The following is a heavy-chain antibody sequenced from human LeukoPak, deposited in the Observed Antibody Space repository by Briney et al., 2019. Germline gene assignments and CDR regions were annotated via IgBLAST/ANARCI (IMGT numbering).Heavy chain of an antibody. Sequence: GSLRLSCAASGFTFSSYAMSWVRQAPGKGLEWVANIKQDGSEKYYVDSVKGRFTISRDNTKNSLYLQMNSLRAEDTAVYYCAAGVTDAFDIWGQGTMVTVSS. CDR2: IKQDGSEK. CDR3: AAGVTDAFDI. D-gene: IGHD5-18*01. V-gene: IGHV3-7*03. J-gene: IGHJ3*02. CDR1: GFTFSSYA.